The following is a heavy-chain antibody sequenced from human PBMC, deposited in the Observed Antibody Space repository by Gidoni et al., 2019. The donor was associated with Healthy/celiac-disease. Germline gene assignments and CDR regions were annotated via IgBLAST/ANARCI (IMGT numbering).Heavy chain of an antibody. CDR1: GGTFSSYA. V-gene: IGHV1-69*01. D-gene: IGHD3-10*01. CDR3: ARDGNYYGSGSPTPTEYHYGMDV. Sequence: QVQLVQSGAEVKKPGSSVKVPCKASGGTFSSYAISWVRQAPGQGLEWVGGIIPIFGTANYAQKFQGRVTITADESTSTAYMELSSLRSEDTAVYYCARDGNYYGSGSPTPTEYHYGMDVWGQGTTVTVSS. J-gene: IGHJ6*02. CDR2: IIPIFGTA.